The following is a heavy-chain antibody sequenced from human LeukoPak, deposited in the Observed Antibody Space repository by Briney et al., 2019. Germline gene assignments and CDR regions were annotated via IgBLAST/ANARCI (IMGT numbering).Heavy chain of an antibody. D-gene: IGHD3-10*01. CDR1: GFTFSSYA. V-gene: IGHV3-23*01. CDR2: ISGSGGST. J-gene: IGHJ5*02. CDR3: AKAPQSFYGSGSYLWFDP. Sequence: GGSLRLSCAASGFTFSSYAMSWVRQAPGKGLEWVSAISGSGGSTYYADSVKGRFTISRDNSKNTLYLQMISLRAEDTAVYYCAKAPQSFYGSGSYLWFDPWGQGTLVTVSS.